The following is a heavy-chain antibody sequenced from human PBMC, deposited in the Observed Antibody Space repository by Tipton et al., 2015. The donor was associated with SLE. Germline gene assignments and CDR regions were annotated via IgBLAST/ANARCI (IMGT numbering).Heavy chain of an antibody. CDR2: IYYSGST. Sequence: TLSLTCTVSGGSISSSSYYWGWIRQPPGKGLEWIGSIYYSGSTYYNPSLKSRVTISVDTSKNQFSLKLSSVNAADTALYYCARDFKGVVLVAATWFDPWGQGTLVTVSS. CDR1: GGSISSSSYY. D-gene: IGHD2-15*01. V-gene: IGHV4-39*07. CDR3: ARDFKGVVLVAATWFDP. J-gene: IGHJ5*02.